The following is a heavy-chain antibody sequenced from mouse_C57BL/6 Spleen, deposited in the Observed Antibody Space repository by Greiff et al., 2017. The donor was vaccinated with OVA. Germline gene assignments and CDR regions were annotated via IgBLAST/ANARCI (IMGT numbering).Heavy chain of an antibody. Sequence: EVKVVESGAELVKPGASVKLSCTASGFNIKDYYMHWVKQRTEQGLEWIGRIDPEDGETKYAPKFQGKATITADTSSNTAYLQLSSLTSEDTAVYYCGYYGSSYGKYFDYWGQGTTLTVSS. D-gene: IGHD1-1*01. J-gene: IGHJ2*01. CDR1: GFNIKDYY. V-gene: IGHV14-2*01. CDR3: GYYGSSYGKYFDY. CDR2: IDPEDGET.